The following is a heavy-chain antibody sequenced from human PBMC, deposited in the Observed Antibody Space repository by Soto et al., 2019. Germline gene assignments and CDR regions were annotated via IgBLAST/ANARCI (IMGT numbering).Heavy chain of an antibody. D-gene: IGHD1-1*01. Sequence: QVLLIQSGTEVKKPGASVKVSCKVSGYTLTDFSMHWVRQAPGKGLEWMGGFDPEDGETTCAQKFQGRVTMTEDTSSDTAYMELSSLRSDDTAVYYCAARGTRWLQSPFDYWGQGSLVTVSS. CDR1: GYTLTDFS. CDR2: FDPEDGET. V-gene: IGHV1-24*01. J-gene: IGHJ4*02. CDR3: AARGTRWLQSPFDY.